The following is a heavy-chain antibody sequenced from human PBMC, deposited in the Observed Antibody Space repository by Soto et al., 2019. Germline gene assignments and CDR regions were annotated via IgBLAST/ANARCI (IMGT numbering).Heavy chain of an antibody. Sequence: ASVKVSCKASGYTFINYYIHWVRQAPGQGLEWMGVINPNGGSTVYAQKFHGRVTLTRDTSTSTAYVELSSLRSDDTAVYFCVRVDGGLGAFDIWGQRKMVTVSS. CDR3: VRVDGGLGAFDI. J-gene: IGHJ3*02. CDR2: INPNGGST. V-gene: IGHV1-46*01. D-gene: IGHD4-17*01. CDR1: GYTFINYY.